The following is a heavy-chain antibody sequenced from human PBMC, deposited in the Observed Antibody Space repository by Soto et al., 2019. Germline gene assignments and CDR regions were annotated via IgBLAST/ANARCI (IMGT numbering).Heavy chain of an antibody. Sequence: PGGSLRLSCAASGFSFSSYEMNWVRQAPGKGLEWVSAIGDGGDTTYYADSVKGRFTISRDNSKNTLYLQMDSLRAEDTAVYYCAREYYDFWSGPDHDAFDIWGQGTMVTVSS. CDR3: AREYYDFWSGPDHDAFDI. V-gene: IGHV3-23*01. D-gene: IGHD3-3*01. CDR1: GFSFSSYE. J-gene: IGHJ3*02. CDR2: IGDGGDTT.